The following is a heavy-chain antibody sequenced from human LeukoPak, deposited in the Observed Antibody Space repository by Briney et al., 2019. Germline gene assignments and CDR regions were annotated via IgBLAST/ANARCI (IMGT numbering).Heavy chain of an antibody. CDR2: FTSDTGDT. V-gene: IGHV3-23*01. Sequence: GASLRLSCAASGFTFSSYTMTWVRQAPGKGLEWVSAFTSDTGDTYYAESVRGRSTISRDNSKNTLYLQMNSLRAEDTAVYYWARSITGDYWGQGALVTVSS. J-gene: IGHJ4*02. CDR1: GFTFSSYT. CDR3: ARSITGDY. D-gene: IGHD1-14*01.